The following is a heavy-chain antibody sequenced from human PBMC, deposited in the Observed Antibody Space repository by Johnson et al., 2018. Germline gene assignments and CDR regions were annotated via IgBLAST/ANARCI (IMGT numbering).Heavy chain of an antibody. V-gene: IGHV3-11*04. J-gene: IGHJ6*03. CDR2: ISGSGKTI. CDR3: ARPYGSGSYGFMYV. D-gene: IGHD3-10*01. CDR1: GFIFNDHY. Sequence: QVQLQESGGGLVKTGKSLRLSCAASGFIFNDHYMTWVRQAPGKGLEWVSEISGSGKTIYYTDSVKGRFTISRDNTKNLLYLQMDRLRAEDTAGYYWARPYGSGSYGFMYVWGKGTTVTVSS.